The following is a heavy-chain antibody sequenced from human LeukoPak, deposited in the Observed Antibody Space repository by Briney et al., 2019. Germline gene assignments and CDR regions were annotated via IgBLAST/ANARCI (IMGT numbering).Heavy chain of an antibody. Sequence: PSETLSLTCTVSGCSISSSSYYWGWIRQPPGKGLEWIGSIYYSGSTYYNPSLKSRVTISVDTSKNQFSLKLSSATAADTAVYYCASGSSGWLEPYYFDYWGQGTLVTVSS. CDR2: IYYSGST. CDR3: ASGSSGWLEPYYFDY. CDR1: GCSISSSSYY. D-gene: IGHD6-19*01. J-gene: IGHJ4*02. V-gene: IGHV4-39*01.